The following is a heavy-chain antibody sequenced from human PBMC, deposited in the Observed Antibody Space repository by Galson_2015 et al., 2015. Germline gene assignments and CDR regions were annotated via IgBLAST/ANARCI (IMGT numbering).Heavy chain of an antibody. D-gene: IGHD5-18*01. CDR2: TYHSGST. J-gene: IGHJ4*02. V-gene: IGHV4-4*02. CDR3: ARAPPLTPNSGYSYGFDY. Sequence: SETLSLTCAVSGGSISSSNWWSWVPQPPGKGLEWIGETYHSGSTNYNPSLKSRVTISVDKSKNQFSLKLSSVTAADTAVYYCARAPPLTPNSGYSYGFDYWGQGTLVTVSS. CDR1: GGSISSSNW.